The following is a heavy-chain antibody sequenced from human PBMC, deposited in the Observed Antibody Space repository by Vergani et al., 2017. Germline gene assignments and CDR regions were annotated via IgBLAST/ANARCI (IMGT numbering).Heavy chain of an antibody. CDR3: ATPRLRFSYYYYYGMYV. V-gene: IGHV1-69-2*01. CDR2: VDPEDGET. Sequence: EVQLVQSGAEVKKPGATVKISCKVSGYTFTDYYMHWVQQAPGKGLEWMGLVDPEDGETIYAEQFQGRVTMTEDTSTDTAYMELSSLRSEDTAVYYCATPRLRFSYYYYYGMYVWGQGTTVTVSS. D-gene: IGHD5-12*01. CDR1: GYTFTDYY. J-gene: IGHJ6*02.